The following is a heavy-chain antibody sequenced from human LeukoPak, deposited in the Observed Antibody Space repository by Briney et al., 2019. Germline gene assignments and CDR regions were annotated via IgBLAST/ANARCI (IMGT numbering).Heavy chain of an antibody. J-gene: IGHJ4*02. V-gene: IGHV3-30*04. CDR1: GFTFSSHA. Sequence: GRSLRLSCAASGFTFSSHAMHWVRQAPGKGLEWVAVISYDGSNKYYADSVKGRFTISRDNSKNTLYLQMNSLRAEDTAVYYCARDLGGSSGYPRGYFDYWGQGTLVTVSS. CDR2: ISYDGSNK. CDR3: ARDLGGSSGYPRGYFDY. D-gene: IGHD3-22*01.